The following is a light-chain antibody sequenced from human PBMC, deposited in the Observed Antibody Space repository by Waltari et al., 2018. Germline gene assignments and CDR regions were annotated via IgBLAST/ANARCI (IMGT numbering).Light chain of an antibody. Sequence: EIVLTQSPGTLSLSPGERATLSCRASQSVSRALAWYQQNPGQAPRLLIYGASNRATGIADRYSGSGSGTDFSLILSRLEPEDFAVYYCQHYVSLPVTFGQGTKVEIK. CDR3: QHYVSLPVT. V-gene: IGKV3-20*01. J-gene: IGKJ1*01. CDR2: GAS. CDR1: QSVSRA.